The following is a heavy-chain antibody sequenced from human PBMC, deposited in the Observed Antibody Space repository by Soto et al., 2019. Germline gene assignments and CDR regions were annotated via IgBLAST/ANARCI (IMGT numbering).Heavy chain of an antibody. CDR2: ISGSGGST. Sequence: GGSLRLSCAASGFTFSSYAMSWVRQAPGKGLEWVSAISGSGGSTYYADSVKGRFTISRDNSKNTLYLQMNSLRAEDTAVYYCAKDNYSSGWYYGTPFDYWGQGTLVTVSS. CDR1: GFTFSSYA. D-gene: IGHD6-19*01. CDR3: AKDNYSSGWYYGTPFDY. V-gene: IGHV3-23*01. J-gene: IGHJ4*02.